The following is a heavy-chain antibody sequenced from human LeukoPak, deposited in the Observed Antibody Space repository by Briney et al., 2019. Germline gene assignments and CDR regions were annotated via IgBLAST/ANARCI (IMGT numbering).Heavy chain of an antibody. CDR3: AKVDSSGWYWGFDY. D-gene: IGHD6-19*01. J-gene: IGHJ4*02. V-gene: IGHV3-9*01. CDR1: GFTFDDYA. Sequence: PGASLRLSCAASGFTFDDYAMHWVRQAPGKGLEWVSGISWNSGSIGYADSVKGRFTISRDNAKNSLYLQMNSLRAEDTALYYCAKVDSSGWYWGFDYWGQGTLVTVSS. CDR2: ISWNSGSI.